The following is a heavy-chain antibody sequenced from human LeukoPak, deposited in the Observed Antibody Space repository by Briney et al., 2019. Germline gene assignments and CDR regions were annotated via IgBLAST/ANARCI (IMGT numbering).Heavy chain of an antibody. J-gene: IGHJ4*02. CDR3: ARDRVAAALIDY. D-gene: IGHD6-13*01. Sequence: GGSLRLSCAASGFTFSSYWMHWVRQAPGKGLVWVSRINTDGSSTSYADSVKGRFTISRDNAKNTLYLQMNSLRAEDTAVYYCARDRVAAALIDYWGQGTLVTVSS. CDR1: GFTFSSYW. V-gene: IGHV3-74*01. CDR2: INTDGSST.